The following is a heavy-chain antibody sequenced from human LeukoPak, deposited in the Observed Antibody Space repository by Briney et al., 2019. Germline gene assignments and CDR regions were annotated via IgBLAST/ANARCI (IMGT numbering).Heavy chain of an antibody. D-gene: IGHD6-19*01. V-gene: IGHV4-39*01. CDR3: ARLGGYSSGWYFTEANWFDP. J-gene: IGHJ5*02. CDR2: IYYSGST. CDR1: GGSISSSSYY. Sequence: SETLSLTCTVSGGSISSSSYYWGWIRQPPGKGLEWIGSIYYSGSTYYNPPLKSRVTISVDTSKNQFSLKLSSVTAADTAVYYCARLGGYSSGWYFTEANWFDPWGQGTLVTVSS.